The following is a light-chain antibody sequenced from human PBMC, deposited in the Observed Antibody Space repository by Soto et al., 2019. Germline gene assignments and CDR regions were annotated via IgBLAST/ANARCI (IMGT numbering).Light chain of an antibody. CDR3: RSYDSSLSGFV. CDR2: GNS. V-gene: IGLV1-40*01. Sequence: QSVLTQSPSVSGAPGQRVTISCTGSSSNIGAGYDVHWYQQLPGTAPKLLIYGNSNRPSGVPDRFSGSKSGTSASLAITGLQAEDEADYYCRSYDSSLSGFVFGPGTKVTVL. CDR1: SSNIGAGYD. J-gene: IGLJ1*01.